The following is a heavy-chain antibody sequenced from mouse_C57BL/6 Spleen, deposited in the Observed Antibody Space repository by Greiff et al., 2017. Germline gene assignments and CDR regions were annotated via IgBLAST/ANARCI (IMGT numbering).Heavy chain of an antibody. CDR3: ARLGTTVPGAMDY. Sequence: QQSCKASGYTFTSYWMHWVKQRPGRGLEWIGRIDPNSGGTKYNEKFKSKATLTVDKPSSTAYMQLSSLTSEDSAVYYCARLGTTVPGAMDYWGQGTSVTVSS. CDR1: GYTFTSYW. CDR2: IDPNSGGT. J-gene: IGHJ4*01. V-gene: IGHV1-72*01. D-gene: IGHD1-1*01.